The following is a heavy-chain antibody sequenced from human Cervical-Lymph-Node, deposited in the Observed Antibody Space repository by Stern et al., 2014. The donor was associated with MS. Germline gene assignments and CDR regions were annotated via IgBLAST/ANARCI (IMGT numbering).Heavy chain of an antibody. J-gene: IGHJ4*02. Sequence: VQLVESGAEVKKPGSSVKVSCKASGGIFSTYAFNWVRQAPGQGLEWMGKIIPVFGTADYAQKFQGRVTITADESTSTAYLDLSSLTSDDTAIYYCARGTASWGATTFDFWGPGTLVTVSS. CDR1: GGIFSTYA. CDR3: ARGTASWGATTFDF. CDR2: IIPVFGTA. V-gene: IGHV1-69*18. D-gene: IGHD7-27*01.